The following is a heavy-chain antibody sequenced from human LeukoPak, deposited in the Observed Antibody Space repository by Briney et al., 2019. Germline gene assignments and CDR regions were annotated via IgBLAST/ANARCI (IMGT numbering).Heavy chain of an antibody. CDR2: ISSSGSTI. D-gene: IGHD6-6*01. CDR3: ARAATSSSFDFHYYYYGMDV. CDR1: GFTFSDYY. V-gene: IGHV3-11*01. J-gene: IGHJ6*02. Sequence: PGGSLRLSCAASGFTFSDYYMSWIRQAPGKGLEWVSYISSSGSTIYYADSVKGRFTISRDNAKNSLYLQMNSLRAEDTAVYYCARAATSSSFDFHYYYYGMDVWGQGTTVTVSS.